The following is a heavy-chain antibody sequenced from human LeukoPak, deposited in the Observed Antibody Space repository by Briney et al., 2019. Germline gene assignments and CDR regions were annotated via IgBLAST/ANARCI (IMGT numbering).Heavy chain of an antibody. CDR1: GFTFSSYW. CDR2: INSAGSRT. J-gene: IGHJ4*02. V-gene: IGHV3-74*01. D-gene: IGHD4-11*01. CDR3: ARVRDDYTYFDC. Sequence: GGSLGLSCAASGFTFSSYWMHWVRQAPGKGLMWVLRINSAGSRTTYADSVRGRFTISIDNAKSTLYLQMNSLRVEDTAVYYCARVRDDYTYFDCWGQGTLVTVSS.